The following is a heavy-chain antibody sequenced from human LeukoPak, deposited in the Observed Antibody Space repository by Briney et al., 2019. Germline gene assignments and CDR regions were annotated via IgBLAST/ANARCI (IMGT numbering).Heavy chain of an antibody. CDR1: GGSFSGYY. J-gene: IGHJ4*02. CDR3: ARGRRGYSYGPFFDY. CDR2: INHSGST. Sequence: SETLSLTCAVDGGSFSGYYWSWIRQPPGKGLEWIGEINHSGSTNYNPSLKSRVTISVDTSKNQFSLKLSSVTAADTAVYYCARGRRGYSYGPFFDYWGQGTLVTVSS. V-gene: IGHV4-34*01. D-gene: IGHD5-18*01.